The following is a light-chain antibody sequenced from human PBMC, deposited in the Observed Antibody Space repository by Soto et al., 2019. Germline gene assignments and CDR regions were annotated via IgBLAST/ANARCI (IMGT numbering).Light chain of an antibody. V-gene: IGLV4-69*01. CDR2: LNSDGSH. CDR3: QTWGTGIRV. CDR1: SGHSSYA. J-gene: IGLJ3*02. Sequence: QLVLTQSPSASASLGASAKLTCTLSSGHSSYAIAWHQQQPEKGPRYLMKLNSDGSHSKGDGIPDRFSGSSSGAERYLTISSLQSEDGADYYCQTWGTGIRVFGGGTKVTVL.